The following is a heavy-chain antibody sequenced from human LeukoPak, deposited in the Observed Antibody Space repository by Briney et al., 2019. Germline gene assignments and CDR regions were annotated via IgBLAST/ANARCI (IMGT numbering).Heavy chain of an antibody. Sequence: SVKVSRKDSGGTFSSYAISWVRQAPGQGLEWMGGIIPIFGTANYAQKFQGRVTITADESTSTAYMELSSLRSEDTAVYYCARVQWELQNNWFDPWGQGTPVTVSS. J-gene: IGHJ5*02. CDR2: IIPIFGTA. D-gene: IGHD1-26*01. CDR1: GGTFSSYA. V-gene: IGHV1-69*13. CDR3: ARVQWELQNNWFDP.